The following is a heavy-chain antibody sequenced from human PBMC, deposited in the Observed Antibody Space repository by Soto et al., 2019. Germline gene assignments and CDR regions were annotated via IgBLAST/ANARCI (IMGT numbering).Heavy chain of an antibody. V-gene: IGHV1-69*13. CDR1: GGTFSSYA. J-gene: IGHJ6*02. Sequence: ASVKVSCKASGGTFSSYAISWVRQAPGQGLEWMGGIIPIFGTANYAQKFQGRVTITADESTSTAYMELSSLRSEDTAVYYCARGPPGRRYYYYYGMDVWGQGTTVTVSS. D-gene: IGHD3-10*01. CDR2: IIPIFGTA. CDR3: ARGPPGRRYYYYYGMDV.